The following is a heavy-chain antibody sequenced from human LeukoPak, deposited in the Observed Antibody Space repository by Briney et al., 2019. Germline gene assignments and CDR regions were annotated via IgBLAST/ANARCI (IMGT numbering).Heavy chain of an antibody. Sequence: GGSLRLSCAASGFTFSSYAMHWVRQAPGKGLEWVAVISYDGSNKYYADSVKGRFTISRDNSKNTLYLQMNSLRAEDTAVYYCAHLAGLGDDFDIWGQGTMVTVSS. CDR3: AHLAGLGDDFDI. CDR1: GFTFSSYA. D-gene: IGHD7-27*01. J-gene: IGHJ3*02. CDR2: ISYDGSNK. V-gene: IGHV3-30-3*01.